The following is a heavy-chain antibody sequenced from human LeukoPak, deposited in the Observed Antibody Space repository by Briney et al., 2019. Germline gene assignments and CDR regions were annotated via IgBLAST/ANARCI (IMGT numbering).Heavy chain of an antibody. CDR1: GFTFSRYS. D-gene: IGHD3-10*02. CDR2: ISSSSSTI. CDR3: AELGITMIGGV. V-gene: IGHV3-48*04. J-gene: IGHJ6*04. Sequence: GGSLRLSCAASGFTFSRYSMNWVRQAPGKGLEWVSYISSSSSTIYYADSVKGRFTISRDNAKNSLYLQMNSLRAEDTAVYYCAELGITMIGGVWGKGTTVTISS.